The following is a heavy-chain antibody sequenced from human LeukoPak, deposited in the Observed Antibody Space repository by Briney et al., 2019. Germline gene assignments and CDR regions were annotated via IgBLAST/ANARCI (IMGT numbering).Heavy chain of an antibody. CDR1: GYTFTGYY. CDR2: INPNSGGT. V-gene: IGHV1-2*02. J-gene: IGHJ4*02. D-gene: IGHD3-22*01. CDR3: ARDSYYYDSSSYYYTKPFDY. Sequence: GASVKVSCKASGYTFTGYYMHWVRQAPGQGLEWMGWINPNSGGTNYAQKFQGRVTMTRDTSISTAYMELSRLRSDDTAVYYCARDSYYYDSSSYYYTKPFDYWGQGTLVTVSS.